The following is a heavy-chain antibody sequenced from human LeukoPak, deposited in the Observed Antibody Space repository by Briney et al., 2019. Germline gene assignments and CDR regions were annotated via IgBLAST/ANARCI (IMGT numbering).Heavy chain of an antibody. CDR1: GGTFSSYA. Sequence: SVKVSCKASGGTFSSYAIGWVRQAPGQGLEWMGGIIPIFGTANYAQKFQGRVTITADESTSTAYMELSSLRSEDTAVYYCARDGVYYDSSGYYRFFDYWGQGTLVTVSS. CDR2: IIPIFGTA. D-gene: IGHD3-22*01. V-gene: IGHV1-69*13. CDR3: ARDGVYYDSSGYYRFFDY. J-gene: IGHJ4*02.